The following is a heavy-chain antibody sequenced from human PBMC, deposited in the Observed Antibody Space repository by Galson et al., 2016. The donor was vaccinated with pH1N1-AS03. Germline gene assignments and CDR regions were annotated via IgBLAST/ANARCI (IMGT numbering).Heavy chain of an antibody. CDR1: GFPFSNSG. CDR2: IWYDGSSQ. J-gene: IGHJ4*02. V-gene: IGHV3-33*01. D-gene: IGHD3-22*01. CDR3: VVWHSSAVRWGFDY. Sequence: SLRLSCAASGFPFSNSGMHWVRQAPGKGLEWVALIWYDGSSQYYTDSVKGRFTISRDTSENTLYLQMNSLRPEDTAVYYCVVWHSSAVRWGFDYWGQGTLVTVSS.